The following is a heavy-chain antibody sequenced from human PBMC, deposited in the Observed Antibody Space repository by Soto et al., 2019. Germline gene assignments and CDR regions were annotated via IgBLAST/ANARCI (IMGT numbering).Heavy chain of an antibody. Sequence: QVHLVQSGAEVKKPGASVKVSCQGSGYAFTTYGITWVRQAPGQGLEWRGWTSAHNGNTNYAQKLQGRVTVTRDTSTSTADMELRSLRYDDTAVYYCARGRYGDYWGQGALVTVSS. D-gene: IGHD1-1*01. CDR3: ARGRYGDY. CDR2: TSAHNGNT. V-gene: IGHV1-18*01. J-gene: IGHJ4*02. CDR1: GYAFTTYG.